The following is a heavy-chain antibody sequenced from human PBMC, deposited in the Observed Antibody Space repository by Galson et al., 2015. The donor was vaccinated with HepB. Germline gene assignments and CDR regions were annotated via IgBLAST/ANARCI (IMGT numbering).Heavy chain of an antibody. D-gene: IGHD2-2*01. CDR2: INSDGSST. V-gene: IGHV3-74*01. CDR3: ARGGAVGPNIKQATDDYFDY. Sequence: SLRLSCAASGFTFSSYWMHWVRQAPGKGLVWVSRINSDGSSTSYADSVKGRFTISRDNAENTLYLQVNSLTTDDTALYFCARGGAVGPNIKQATDDYFDYWGQGTLVTISS. CDR1: GFTFSSYW. J-gene: IGHJ4*02.